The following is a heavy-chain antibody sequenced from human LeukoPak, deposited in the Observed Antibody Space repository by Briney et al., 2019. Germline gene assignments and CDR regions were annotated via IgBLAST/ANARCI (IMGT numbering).Heavy chain of an antibody. D-gene: IGHD5-24*01. CDR3: ARHMATPGTRGFDS. J-gene: IGHJ4*02. CDR2: IYLGGKT. Sequence: SGTLSLTCAVSGGSISSANWWSWVRQPPGKGLEWIGEIYLGGKTNYNPSLKSRVTISIDTSKNQFSLELISVTAADTALYYCARHMATPGTRGFDSWGQGTLVTVSS. CDR1: GGSISSANW. V-gene: IGHV4-4*02.